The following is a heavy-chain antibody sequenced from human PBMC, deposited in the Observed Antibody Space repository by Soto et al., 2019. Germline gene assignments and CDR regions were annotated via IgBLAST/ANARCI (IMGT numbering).Heavy chain of an antibody. D-gene: IGHD3-3*01. J-gene: IGHJ4*02. Sequence: SVKVSCKASGGTFSSYTISWVRQAPGQGLEWMGRIIPILGIANYAQKFQGRVTITADKSTSTAYMELSSLRSEDTAVYYCARDSMHYDFWSGHILDYWGQGTLVTVSS. CDR3: ARDSMHYDFWSGHILDY. CDR1: GGTFSSYT. CDR2: IIPILGIA. V-gene: IGHV1-69*04.